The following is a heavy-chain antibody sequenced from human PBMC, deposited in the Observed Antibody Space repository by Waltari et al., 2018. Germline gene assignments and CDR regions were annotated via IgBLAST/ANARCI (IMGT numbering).Heavy chain of an antibody. CDR3: AKVLVGATLYFQH. Sequence: EVQLLESGGGLVQPGGSLRLSWAASGFTFCSYARSWVRQAPGKGLEWVSVIYSGGSTYYADSVKGRFTISRDNSKNTLYLQMNSLRAEDTAVYYCAKVLVGATLYFQHWGQGTLVTVSS. D-gene: IGHD1-26*01. CDR2: IYSGGST. V-gene: IGHV3-23*03. J-gene: IGHJ1*01. CDR1: GFTFCSYA.